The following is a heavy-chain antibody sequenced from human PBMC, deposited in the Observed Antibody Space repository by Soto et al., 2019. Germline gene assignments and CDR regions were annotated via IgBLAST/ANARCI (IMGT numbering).Heavy chain of an antibody. D-gene: IGHD3-10*01. CDR1: GGSISSYY. CDR2: IYYNGRT. V-gene: IGHV4-59*01. CDR3: VRGAEWFGGRMDV. Sequence: QVQLQESGPGLVKPSETLSLTCTVSGGSISSYYLTWIRQPPGKGLEWIGYIYYNGRTNYNPSLKSRVTISLDTSKNQFSLNLSSVTAADTAVYYCVRGAEWFGGRMDVWGQGTTVTVSS. J-gene: IGHJ6*02.